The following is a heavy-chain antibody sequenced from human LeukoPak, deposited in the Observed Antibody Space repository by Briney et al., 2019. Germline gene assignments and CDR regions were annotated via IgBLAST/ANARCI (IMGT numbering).Heavy chain of an antibody. J-gene: IGHJ6*04. V-gene: IGHV4-34*01. Sequence: PSETLSLTCAVYGVSFSGYYWSWVRQPPGKGLEWLGEINHSGSTNYNPSLKSRVTISVDTSKNQFSLKLSSVTAADTAVYYCARIAGYSCVYYYYYYGMDVWGKGTTVTVSS. CDR1: GVSFSGYY. D-gene: IGHD6-19*01. CDR3: ARIAGYSCVYYYYYYGMDV. CDR2: INHSGST.